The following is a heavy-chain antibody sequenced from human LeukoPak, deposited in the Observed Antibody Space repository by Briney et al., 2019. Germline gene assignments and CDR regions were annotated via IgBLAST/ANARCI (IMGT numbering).Heavy chain of an antibody. CDR1: GFTFSDHY. CDR2: ITSSGTTS. V-gene: IGHV3-11*01. CDR3: ARDPDYGDPD. Sequence: KAGGSLRLSCTASGFTFSDHYMSWFRLSPGKGLEWLSYITSSGTTSDYADSVKGRFTISRGNAKNSMYLQMNSLRPEDTAVYYCARDPDYGDPDWGQGTLVTVSS. J-gene: IGHJ4*02. D-gene: IGHD4-17*01.